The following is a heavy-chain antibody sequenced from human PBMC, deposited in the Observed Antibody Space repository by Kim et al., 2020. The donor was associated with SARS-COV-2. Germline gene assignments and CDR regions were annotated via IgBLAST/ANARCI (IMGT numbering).Heavy chain of an antibody. J-gene: IGHJ6*02. CDR2: ICYDGSKT. Sequence: GGSLRLSCAASGFTFSSYGLHWVRQAPGKGLEWVGVICYDGSKTYYADSVKGRFTISRDNSKNTLYLQMKSLRAEDTAVYYCAKDRGGVFGMDFWGQGTPVTVSS. CDR1: GFTFSSYG. D-gene: IGHD2-15*01. CDR3: AKDRGGVFGMDF. V-gene: IGHV3-33*06.